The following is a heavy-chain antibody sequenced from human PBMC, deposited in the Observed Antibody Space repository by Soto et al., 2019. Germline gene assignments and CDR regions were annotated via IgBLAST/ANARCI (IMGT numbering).Heavy chain of an antibody. Sequence: SETLSLTCNVSGGSIRNYYWTWIRQPPGKGLEWVGHIYSSGSTKYNPSLQSRVSISPDMSTNQFSLTLTSVSAADTAIYFCARATPRSSRSWYEILDFWGQGNLVTVSS. CDR3: ARATPRSSRSWYEILDF. V-gene: IGHV4-59*01. D-gene: IGHD6-13*01. CDR1: GGSIRNYY. CDR2: IYSSGST. J-gene: IGHJ4*02.